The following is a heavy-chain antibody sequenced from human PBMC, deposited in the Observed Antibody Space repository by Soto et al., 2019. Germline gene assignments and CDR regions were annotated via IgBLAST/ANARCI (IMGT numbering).Heavy chain of an antibody. V-gene: IGHV3-30*03. D-gene: IGHD5-18*01. CDR1: GFAFSSYG. J-gene: IGHJ4*02. CDR2: ISYDGSLQ. Sequence: QAQLVESGGGVVQPGRSLRLSCAASGFAFSSYGMHWVRQAPGTGLGWVAVISYDGSLQYYADSVKGRFTISRDNSKNMVLLQMISLRAEDTAVYYCVSDRGYGHASVPYSWGQGTLVSVSS. CDR3: VSDRGYGHASVPYS.